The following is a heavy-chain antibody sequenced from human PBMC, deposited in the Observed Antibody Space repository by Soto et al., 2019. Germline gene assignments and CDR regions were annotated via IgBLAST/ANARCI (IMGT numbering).Heavy chain of an antibody. D-gene: IGHD3-22*01. CDR3: VREQLYYNDDYGRPLNGFDM. V-gene: IGHV3-21*01. CDR2: ISSSSSYI. Sequence: ETLSLTCAVSGGSISSSNWWSWVRQAPGKGLEWVSSISSSSSYIYYADSVKGRFTISRDNAKNSLYLQMNSLRAEDTAVYYCVREQLYYNDDYGRPLNGFDMWGQGTMVTV. J-gene: IGHJ3*02. CDR1: GGSISSSN.